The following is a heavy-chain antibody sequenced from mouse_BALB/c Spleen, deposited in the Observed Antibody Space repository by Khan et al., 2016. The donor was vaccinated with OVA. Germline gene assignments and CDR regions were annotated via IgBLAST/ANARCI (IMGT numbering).Heavy chain of an antibody. Sequence: EVQLQESGPGLVKPSQSLSLTCTVTGYSITSDYAWNWIRQFPGNKLEWMGYINYSGGTSYLPSLKSRISIPRNTSKNQFFLQLNSVTPEDSATYYCARWFAYWGQGTLVTVS. CDR2: INYSGGT. CDR3: ARWFAY. CDR1: GYSITSDYA. J-gene: IGHJ3*01. V-gene: IGHV3-2*02.